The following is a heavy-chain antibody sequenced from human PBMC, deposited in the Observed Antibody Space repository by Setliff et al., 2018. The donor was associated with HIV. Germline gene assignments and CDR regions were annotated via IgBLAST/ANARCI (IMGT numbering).Heavy chain of an antibody. Sequence: ASVKVSFKASGYTFSSYGISWVRQAPGQGLEWMGWISGYNGNTKYVQKLQGRVTMTTDTSTGTVYMELRSLRHDDTAEYFCARVPYRSAWFSGGHDAFDVWGQGTMVTVSS. J-gene: IGHJ3*01. V-gene: IGHV1-18*01. CDR1: GYTFSSYG. CDR2: ISGYNGNT. D-gene: IGHD6-19*01. CDR3: ARVPYRSAWFSGGHDAFDV.